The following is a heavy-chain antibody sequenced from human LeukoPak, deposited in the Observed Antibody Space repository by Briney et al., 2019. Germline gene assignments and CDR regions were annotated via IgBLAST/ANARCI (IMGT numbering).Heavy chain of an antibody. CDR1: GFTFSSNG. CDR2: ISGSGDST. V-gene: IGHV3-23*01. CDR3: AKGGVVPAAIPLDFDY. Sequence: GGSLRLSCAASGFTFSSNGMSWVRQAPGKGLEWVSAISGSGDSTYYADSVKGRFTISRDNSKNTLFLQMNSLRAEDTAVYYCAKGGVVPAAIPLDFDYWGQGTLVTVSS. D-gene: IGHD2-2*01. J-gene: IGHJ4*02.